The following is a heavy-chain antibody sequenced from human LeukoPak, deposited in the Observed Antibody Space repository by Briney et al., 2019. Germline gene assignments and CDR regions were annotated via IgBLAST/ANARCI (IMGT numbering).Heavy chain of an antibody. CDR3: ARSRCSSISCASRGAFDI. D-gene: IGHD2-2*01. Sequence: SETLSPTCNVSGGSISNYYWSWIRQPAGKGLELIGRIYTSGNTNYNPSLKSRVTMSVDTSKNQFSLKLTSVTAADTAVYYCARSRCSSISCASRGAFDIWGQGTMVAASS. V-gene: IGHV4-4*07. CDR1: GGSISNYY. J-gene: IGHJ3*02. CDR2: IYTSGNT.